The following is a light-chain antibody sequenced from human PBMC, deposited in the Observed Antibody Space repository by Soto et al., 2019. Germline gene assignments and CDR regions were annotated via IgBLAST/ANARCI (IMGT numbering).Light chain of an antibody. V-gene: IGKV2D-29*01. Sequence: DIAMTQIPLSLTVTPGQPAAISCTSSQSLLNSDGKTHLHWFLQKPGQPPQLLITGVSTRFSGVAERFSGSGSGTDFTLKISRVEAEDVGVYFCMQNRQLPNTFGQGTKVDIK. J-gene: IGKJ2*01. CDR2: GVS. CDR3: MQNRQLPNT. CDR1: QSLLNSDGKTH.